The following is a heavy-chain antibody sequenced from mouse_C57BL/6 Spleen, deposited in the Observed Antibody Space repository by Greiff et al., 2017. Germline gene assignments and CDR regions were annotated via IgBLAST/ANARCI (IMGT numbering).Heavy chain of an antibody. J-gene: IGHJ4*01. V-gene: IGHV1-42*01. Sequence: EVQLQQSGPELVKPGASVKISCKASGYSFTGYYMNWVKQSPEKSLEWIGEINPSTGGTTYNQKFKAKATLTVDKSSSTAYMQLKSLTSEDSAVYYCGLLLLGNYYAMDYWGQGTSVTVSS. CDR2: INPSTGGT. CDR1: GYSFTGYY. CDR3: GLLLLGNYYAMDY. D-gene: IGHD2-3*01.